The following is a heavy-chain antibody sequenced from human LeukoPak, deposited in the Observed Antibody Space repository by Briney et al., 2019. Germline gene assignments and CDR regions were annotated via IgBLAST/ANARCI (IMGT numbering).Heavy chain of an antibody. CDR3: ARGLNAFDI. J-gene: IGHJ3*02. CDR1: GYSFTSHD. Sequence: ASVKVSCKASGYSFTSHDINWVRQATGQGLEWMGWMNPNSGNTGYAQKFQDRVTMTRNTSISTAYMELNSLRAEDTAVYYCARGLNAFDIWGQGTMVTVSS. CDR2: MNPNSGNT. V-gene: IGHV1-8*01.